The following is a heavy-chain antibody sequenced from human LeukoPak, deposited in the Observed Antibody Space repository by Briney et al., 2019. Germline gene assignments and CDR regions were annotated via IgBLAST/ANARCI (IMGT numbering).Heavy chain of an antibody. V-gene: IGHV3-11*04. J-gene: IGHJ4*02. CDR2: ISSSGSTI. CDR3: ARRGIAAASDY. D-gene: IGHD6-13*01. Sequence: GGSLRLSCAASGFTFSDHYMSWLRQAPGKGLEWVSYISSSGSTIYYADSVKGRFTISRDNAKNSLYLQMNSLRAEDTAVYYCARRGIAAASDYWGQGTLVTVSS. CDR1: GFTFSDHY.